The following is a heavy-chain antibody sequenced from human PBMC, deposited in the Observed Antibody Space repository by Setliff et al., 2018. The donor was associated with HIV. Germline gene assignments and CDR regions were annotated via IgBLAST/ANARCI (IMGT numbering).Heavy chain of an antibody. CDR1: GGSINNRNYY. V-gene: IGHV4-39*07. J-gene: IGHJ6*03. CDR3: ASEGYSDGWCNYFYYNMGV. CDR2: ISYSGRT. D-gene: IGHD5-12*01. Sequence: SETLSLTCTVSGGSINNRNYYWGWIRQPPGKGLEWIGSISYSGRTYYNPSLKSRLTISADMSKNQLSLKVTSVTAADSAVYYCASEGYSDGWCNYFYYNMGVWGTGTTVTVSS.